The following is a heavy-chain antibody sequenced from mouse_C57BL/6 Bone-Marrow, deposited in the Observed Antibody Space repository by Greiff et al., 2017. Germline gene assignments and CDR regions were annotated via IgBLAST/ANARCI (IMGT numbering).Heavy chain of an antibody. CDR1: GYTFTSYW. V-gene: IGHV1-64*01. CDR2: IHPNSGST. D-gene: IGHD1-3*01. Sequence: VQLQQPGAELVKPGASVKLSCKASGYTFTSYWMHWVKQRPGQGLEWIGMIHPNSGSTNYNEKFKSKATLTVDKSSSTAYMQLSSLTSEDSAVXYCARQRVNYSAWFAYWGQGTLVTVSA. CDR3: ARQRVNYSAWFAY. J-gene: IGHJ3*01.